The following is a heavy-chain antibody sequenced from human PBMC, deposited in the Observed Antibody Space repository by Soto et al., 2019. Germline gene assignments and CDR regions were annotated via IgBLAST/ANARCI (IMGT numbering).Heavy chain of an antibody. Sequence: QVQLQESGPGLVKPSETLSLTCTVSGGSISSYYWSWIRQPPGKGLEWIGYIYYSGSTNCNPSLKSRVTISLDTSKNQFSLKLRSVTAADTAVYYCAGDNYYGSGTGHYGMDVWGQGTTVTVSS. J-gene: IGHJ6*02. CDR3: AGDNYYGSGTGHYGMDV. CDR2: IYYSGST. V-gene: IGHV4-59*01. CDR1: GGSISSYY. D-gene: IGHD3-10*01.